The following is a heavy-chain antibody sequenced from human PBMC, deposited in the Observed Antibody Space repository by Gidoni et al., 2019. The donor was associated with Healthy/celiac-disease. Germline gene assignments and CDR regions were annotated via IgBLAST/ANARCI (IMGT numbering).Heavy chain of an antibody. J-gene: IGHJ3*02. V-gene: IGHV3-23*01. Sequence: EVQLLESGGGLVQPGGSLRLSCAASGFTFSSYAMSWVRQAPGKGLEWVAAISGSGGSTYYADSVKGRFTISRDNSKNTLYLQMNSLRAEDTAVYYCAKDLIFGVVMIYGDAFDIWGQGTMVTVSS. CDR2: ISGSGGST. CDR1: GFTFSSYA. CDR3: AKDLIFGVVMIYGDAFDI. D-gene: IGHD3-3*01.